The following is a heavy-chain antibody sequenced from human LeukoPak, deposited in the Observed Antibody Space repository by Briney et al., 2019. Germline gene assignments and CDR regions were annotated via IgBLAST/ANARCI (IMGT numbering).Heavy chain of an antibody. CDR2: IYYSGST. D-gene: IGHD2-15*01. J-gene: IGHJ6*02. Sequence: SETLSLTCTVSGGSISSGGYYWSWIRQHPGKGLEWIGYIYYSGSTYYNPSLKSRVTISVDTSKNQFSLKLSSVTAADTAVYYCARAYCSGGSCYSRYYYYGMDVWGQGTTVTVSS. CDR1: GGSISSGGYY. CDR3: ARAYCSGGSCYSRYYYYGMDV. V-gene: IGHV4-31*03.